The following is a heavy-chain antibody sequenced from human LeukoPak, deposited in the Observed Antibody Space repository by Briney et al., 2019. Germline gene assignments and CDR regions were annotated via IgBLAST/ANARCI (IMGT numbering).Heavy chain of an antibody. J-gene: IGHJ4*02. Sequence: PSETLSLTCTVSGGSISSSTYYWGWIRQPPGKGLEWIGSIYYRGNSYYNPSLKSRVTISVDTSKNHFSLKLRSVTAADTAVYYCAKDHYDSSGYPFDYWGQGTLVTVSS. V-gene: IGHV4-39*07. CDR2: IYYRGNS. CDR1: GGSISSSTYY. CDR3: AKDHYDSSGYPFDY. D-gene: IGHD3-22*01.